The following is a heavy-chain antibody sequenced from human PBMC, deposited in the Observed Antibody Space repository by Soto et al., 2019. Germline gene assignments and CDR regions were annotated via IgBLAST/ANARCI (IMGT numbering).Heavy chain of an antibody. J-gene: IGHJ6*03. CDR1: GGSISSSSYY. Sequence: PSETLSLTCTVSGGSISSSSYYWGWIRQPPGKGLEWIGSIYYSGSTYYNPSLKSRVTISVDTSKNQFSLKLSSVTAADTAVYYCARGYEQYYYYYMDVWGKGTTVTVSS. V-gene: IGHV4-39*07. D-gene: IGHD5-12*01. CDR2: IYYSGST. CDR3: ARGYEQYYYYYMDV.